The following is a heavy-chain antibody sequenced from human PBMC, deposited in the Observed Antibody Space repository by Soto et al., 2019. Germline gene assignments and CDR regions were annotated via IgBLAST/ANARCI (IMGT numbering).Heavy chain of an antibody. V-gene: IGHV3-30*18. D-gene: IGHD2-2*02. Sequence: GGSLRLSCAASGFTFNSYGIHWVRQAPGKGLEWVAVISCDGSNKYYADSVKGRFIISRDNSKNPMYLQMNSLRAEDTAVNYCAKEDTGYTFDYWGQGTLVTVSS. CDR2: ISCDGSNK. CDR1: GFTFNSYG. J-gene: IGHJ4*02. CDR3: AKEDTGYTFDY.